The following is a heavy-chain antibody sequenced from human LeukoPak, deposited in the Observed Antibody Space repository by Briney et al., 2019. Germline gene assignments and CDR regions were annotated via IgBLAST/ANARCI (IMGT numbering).Heavy chain of an antibody. V-gene: IGHV3-48*02. J-gene: IGHJ5*02. CDR1: GFTFSSYS. D-gene: IGHD3-10*01. Sequence: GGSLRLSCAASGFTFSSYSMNWVRQAPGKGLEWVSYISSSSSTIYYADSVKGRFTISRDNAKNSLYLQVNSLRDEDTAVYYCARVMVRGVINWFDPWGQGTLVTVSS. CDR2: ISSSSSTI. CDR3: ARVMVRGVINWFDP.